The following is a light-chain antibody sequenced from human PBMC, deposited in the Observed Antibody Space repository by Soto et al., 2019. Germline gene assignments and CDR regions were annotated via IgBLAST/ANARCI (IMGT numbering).Light chain of an antibody. CDR3: CSFAGTYTDV. V-gene: IGLV2-11*01. J-gene: IGLJ1*01. CDR1: SSDVGGYNY. Sequence: QSALTQPRSVSGSPGQSVTISCTGTSSDVGGYNYVSWYQQNPGKAPKLMIYDVNKRPSGVPDRFSGSKSGNTASLTISGLQAEDEADYYCCSFAGTYTDVFGTGTKLTVL. CDR2: DVN.